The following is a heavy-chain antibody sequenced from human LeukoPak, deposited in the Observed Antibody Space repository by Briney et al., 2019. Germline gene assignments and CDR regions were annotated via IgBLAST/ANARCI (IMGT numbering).Heavy chain of an antibody. CDR3: TKGSGSWVDY. CDR1: GFTFDAHA. D-gene: IGHD2-15*01. J-gene: IGHJ4*02. V-gene: IGHV3-9*01. Sequence: GRPLRLSCAASGFTFDAHAMHWVRQAPGKGLEWVSGISGNGDSRGYADSVKGRFTISRDNAKNSLFLQMNSLRVEDTALYHCTKGSGSWVDYWGQGTLVTVSS. CDR2: ISGNGDSR.